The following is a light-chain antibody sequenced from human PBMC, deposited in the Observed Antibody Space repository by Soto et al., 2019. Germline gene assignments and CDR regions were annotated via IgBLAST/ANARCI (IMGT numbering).Light chain of an antibody. J-gene: IGLJ3*02. CDR1: SSDVGDYNY. V-gene: IGLV2-11*01. CDR2: DVS. Sequence: QSALTQPRSVSGSPGQSVTISGTGTSSDVGDYNYVSWYQQYTGKAPKLVLYDVSKRPSGVPDRFSGSKSGNTASLTISGLPAEDEADYYCCSFAGRYPVWVFCGGTKLTVL. CDR3: CSFAGRYPVWV.